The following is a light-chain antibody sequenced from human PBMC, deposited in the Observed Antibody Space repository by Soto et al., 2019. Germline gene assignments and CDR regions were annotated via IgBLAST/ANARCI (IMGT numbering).Light chain of an antibody. CDR2: GAS. V-gene: IGKV3-20*01. J-gene: IGKJ1*01. CDR3: QHFGTPLWT. CDR1: QSVASRN. Sequence: LILPQSPGTLSQSPGKRATLSSRPSQSVASRNLAWYQQKAGQAPRLLISGASFRAIHTPDRCSGSASGTDFTLTISGLEPEDFTVYYCQHFGTPLWTFGEGTKVDIK.